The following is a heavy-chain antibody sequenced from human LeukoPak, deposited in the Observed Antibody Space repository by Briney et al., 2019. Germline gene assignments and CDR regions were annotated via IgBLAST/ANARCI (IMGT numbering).Heavy chain of an antibody. Sequence: PGGSLRLSCAASGFTFSSFAMRWVRQAPGKGLEWVSSISGSGSSTYYADSVKGRFTISRDNSKNTLYLQMSSLRAEDAAVYYCAKLHATSVTTSDDYWVQGTLVTVSS. CDR1: GFTFSSFA. CDR3: AKLHATSVTTSDDY. CDR2: ISGSGSST. V-gene: IGHV3-23*01. D-gene: IGHD4-11*01. J-gene: IGHJ4*02.